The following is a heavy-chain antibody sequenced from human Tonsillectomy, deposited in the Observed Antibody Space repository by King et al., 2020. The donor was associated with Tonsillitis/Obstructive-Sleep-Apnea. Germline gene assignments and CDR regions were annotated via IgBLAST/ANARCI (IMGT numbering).Heavy chain of an antibody. Sequence: VQLVESGGGLVQPGGSLRLSCAASGFTFSSYWMHWVRQAPGKGLVWVSRINSDGSSTSYADSAKGRFTISRDNAKNTLYLQMNSLRAEDTAVYYCARAPIGRMDNWYFDLWGRGTLVTVSS. CDR2: INSDGSST. CDR1: GFTFSSYW. J-gene: IGHJ2*01. CDR3: ARAPIGRMDNWYFDL. D-gene: IGHD2-2*03. V-gene: IGHV3-74*01.